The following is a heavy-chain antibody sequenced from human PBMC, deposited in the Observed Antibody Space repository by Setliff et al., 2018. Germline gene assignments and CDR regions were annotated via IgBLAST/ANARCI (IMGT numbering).Heavy chain of an antibody. J-gene: IGHJ4*02. CDR3: TRSTSGAFDY. D-gene: IGHD2-2*01. V-gene: IGHV3-9*01. CDR1: GFTFDDYA. Sequence: GGSLRLSCAASGFTFDDYALHWVRQAPGKGLEWVSGISWDSANIDYADSVKGRFTISRDTAKNSLSLQMNSLRAEDTAVYYCTRSTSGAFDYWGQGALVTVSS. CDR2: ISWDSANI.